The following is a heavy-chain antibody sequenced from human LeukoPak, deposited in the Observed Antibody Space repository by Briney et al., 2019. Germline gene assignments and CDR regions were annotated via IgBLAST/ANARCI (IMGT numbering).Heavy chain of an antibody. CDR3: VRAPPGTGWLIDH. J-gene: IGHJ4*02. CDR2: INTAADT. CDR1: GFAFSNYD. Sequence: PGGSLRLSCAASGFAFSNYDMLWVRQATGKGLEWVSAINTAADTYYPDSVKGRFTISRENAKSSLYLQMNSLRVGDTAVYYCVRAPPGTGWLIDHWAQGTLVAVSS. D-gene: IGHD6-19*01. V-gene: IGHV3-13*04.